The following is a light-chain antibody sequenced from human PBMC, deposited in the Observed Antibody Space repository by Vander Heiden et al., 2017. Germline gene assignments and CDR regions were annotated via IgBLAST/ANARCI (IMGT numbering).Light chain of an antibody. CDR3: QQYNSYPKT. V-gene: IGKV1-5*03. J-gene: IGKJ1*01. CDR1: QSITTW. Sequence: DIQMTQSPSTLSASVGDRVTITCRASQSITTWLAWYQQRPGEAPKLLIYKAPSLGSGVPSRFSGSGSGTEFTLTISSLQPDDLGTYYCQQYNSYPKTFGQGTKVEI. CDR2: KAP.